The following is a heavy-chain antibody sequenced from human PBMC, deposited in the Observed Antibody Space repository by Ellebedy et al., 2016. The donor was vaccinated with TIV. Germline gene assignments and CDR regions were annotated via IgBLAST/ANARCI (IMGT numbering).Heavy chain of an antibody. Sequence: GGSLRLSXAASGFSLSNSFMSWIRQAPGKGLEWASTLTADGRSTYFADSAKGRFTISRDNSKNTVYLQMNSLRSEDTAVYYCRPGHYSDAWGQGTLVTVSS. CDR1: GFSLSNSF. CDR2: LTADGRST. J-gene: IGHJ4*02. CDR3: RPGHYSDA. V-gene: IGHV3-23*01.